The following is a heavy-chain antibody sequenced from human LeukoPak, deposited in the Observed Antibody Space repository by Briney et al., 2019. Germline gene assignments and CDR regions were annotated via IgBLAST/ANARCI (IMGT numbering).Heavy chain of an antibody. CDR2: IYTSGST. CDR1: GNSISSGDNY. J-gene: IGHJ3*02. V-gene: IGHV4-61*02. CDR3: AISYDAFDI. Sequence: SETLSLTCTVSGNSISSGDNYWSWIRQPAGKGLEWIGRIYTSGSTNYNPSLKSRVTISVDTSKNQFSLKLSSVTAADTAVYYCAISYDAFDIWGQGTMVTVSS. D-gene: IGHD3-10*01.